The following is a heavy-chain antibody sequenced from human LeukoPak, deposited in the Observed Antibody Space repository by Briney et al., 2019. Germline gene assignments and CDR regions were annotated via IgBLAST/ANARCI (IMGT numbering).Heavy chain of an antibody. CDR2: ISGNGDIT. CDR1: GGSISSGGYY. Sequence: ETLSLTCTVSGGSISSGGYYWSWIRQAPGKGLEWVSAISGNGDITYYTDSVKGRFTISRDNSKNTLYLQMNSLRAEDTAIYYCAKVTGGDMITYGGLDYWGQGTLVTVSS. D-gene: IGHD3-16*01. CDR3: AKVTGGDMITYGGLDY. J-gene: IGHJ4*02. V-gene: IGHV3-23*01.